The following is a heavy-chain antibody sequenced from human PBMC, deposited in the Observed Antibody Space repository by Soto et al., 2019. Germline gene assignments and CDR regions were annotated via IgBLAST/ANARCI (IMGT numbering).Heavy chain of an antibody. V-gene: IGHV3-21*01. D-gene: IGHD3-16*01. CDR2: ISSGSSDI. Sequence: GGSLSLSCAASGFTFSSYTMNWVRQAPGKGLEWVSSISSGSSDIYYADLLKGRFTISRDNAKNSLYLQMNSLRAEDTAVYYCARDWVYGMDVWGQGTTVTVSS. CDR3: ARDWVYGMDV. CDR1: GFTFSSYT. J-gene: IGHJ6*02.